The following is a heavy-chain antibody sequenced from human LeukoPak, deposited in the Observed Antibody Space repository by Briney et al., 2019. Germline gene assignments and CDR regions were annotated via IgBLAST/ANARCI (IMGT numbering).Heavy chain of an antibody. J-gene: IGHJ4*02. Sequence: GASVKVSCKASGGTLSSYAISWVRQAPGQGLEWMGRIIPIFGTANYAQKFQGRVTITTDESTSTAYMELSSLRSEDTAVYYCARDGWNLYYFDYWGQGTLVTVSS. CDR2: IIPIFGTA. V-gene: IGHV1-69*05. CDR1: GGTLSSYA. CDR3: ARDGWNLYYFDY. D-gene: IGHD1-1*01.